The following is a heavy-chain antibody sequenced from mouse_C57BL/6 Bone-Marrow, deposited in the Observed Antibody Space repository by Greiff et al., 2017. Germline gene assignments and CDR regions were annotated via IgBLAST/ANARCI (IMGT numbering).Heavy chain of an antibody. D-gene: IGHD1-1*01. J-gene: IGHJ1*03. V-gene: IGHV1-18*01. CDR3: ARTTVVAHWYFDV. Sequence: EVQLQQSGPELVKPGASVKIPCKASGYTFPDYNMDWVKQSHGKSLEWIGDINPNNGGTIYNQKFKGKATLTVDKSSSTAYMELRSLTSEDTAVYYCARTTVVAHWYFDVWGTGTTVTVSS. CDR2: INPNNGGT. CDR1: GYTFPDYN.